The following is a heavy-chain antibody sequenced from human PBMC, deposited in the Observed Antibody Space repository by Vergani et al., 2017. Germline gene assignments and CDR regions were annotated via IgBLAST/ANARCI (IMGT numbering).Heavy chain of an antibody. CDR3: ARDPIVVVPAAPHYYYYMDV. D-gene: IGHD2-2*01. J-gene: IGHJ6*03. Sequence: QVQLQESGPGLVKPSETLSLTCTVSGGSISSYYWSWIRQPPGKGLEWIGYIYYSGSTNYNPSLKSRVTISVDTSKNQFSLKLSSVTAADTAVYYCARDPIVVVPAAPHYYYYMDVWGKGTTVTVSS. CDR1: GGSISSYY. V-gene: IGHV4-59*12. CDR2: IYYSGST.